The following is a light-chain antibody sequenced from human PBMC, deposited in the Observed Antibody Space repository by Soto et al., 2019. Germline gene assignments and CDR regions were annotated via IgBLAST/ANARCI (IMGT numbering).Light chain of an antibody. J-gene: IGLJ2*01. Sequence: QAVVTQSPSASGTPGQRVTISCSGSSSNIGGNYVNWYQQLPGTAPKLLIHSNHERPSGVPDRFSGSKSGTSASLGISGLRSEDEADYYCAAWDDSLSGVVFGGGTKLTVL. CDR3: AAWDDSLSGVV. CDR2: SNH. V-gene: IGLV1-47*02. CDR1: SSNIGGNY.